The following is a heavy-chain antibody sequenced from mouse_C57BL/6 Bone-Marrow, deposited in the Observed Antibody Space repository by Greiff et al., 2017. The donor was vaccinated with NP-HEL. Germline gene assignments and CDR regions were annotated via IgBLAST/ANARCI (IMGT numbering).Heavy chain of an antibody. D-gene: IGHD1-1*01. J-gene: IGHJ2*01. V-gene: IGHV1-15*01. Sequence: QVQLQQSGAELVRPGASVTLSCKASGYTFTDYEMHWVKQTPVHGLEWIGAIDPETGGTAYNQKFKGKAILTADKSSSTAYMELRNLTSEDSAVYYCPYYGSSRGYFDYWGQGTTLTVSS. CDR3: PYYGSSRGYFDY. CDR1: GYTFTDYE. CDR2: IDPETGGT.